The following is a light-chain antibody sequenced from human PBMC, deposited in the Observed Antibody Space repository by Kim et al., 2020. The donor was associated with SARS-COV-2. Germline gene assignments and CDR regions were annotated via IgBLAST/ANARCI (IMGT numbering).Light chain of an antibody. J-gene: IGKJ1*01. CDR2: EAY. V-gene: IGKV3-20*01. CDR3: QQLDASPRT. CDR1: QSVSSSN. Sequence: SPGERATLSCSASQSVSSSNLAWYQQKPGQAPRLLIYEAYRRVTGIPDRFSGSGSGTDFTLTISRLEPEDFAVYYCQQLDASPRTFGQGTKVDIK.